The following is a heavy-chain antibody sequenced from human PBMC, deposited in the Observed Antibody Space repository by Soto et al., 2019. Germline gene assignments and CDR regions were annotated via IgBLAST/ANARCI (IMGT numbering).Heavy chain of an antibody. J-gene: IGHJ5*02. D-gene: IGHD6-13*01. CDR2: ISAYNGNT. CDR1: GYTFSNYG. V-gene: IGHV1-18*01. CDR3: ARELANWFDP. Sequence: ASVKVSCKASGYTFSNYGLSWVRQAPGQGLEWMGWISAYNGNTNYAQKLQGRVTMTTDTSTSTAYMELRSLRSDDTAVYYCARELANWFDPWGQGTLVTVSS.